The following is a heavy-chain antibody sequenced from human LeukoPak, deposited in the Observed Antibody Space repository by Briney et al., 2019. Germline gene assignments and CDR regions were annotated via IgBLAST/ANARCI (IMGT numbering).Heavy chain of an antibody. J-gene: IGHJ4*02. D-gene: IGHD3-3*01. CDR2: ISAYNGNT. CDR3: ARDYDFYFDY. V-gene: IGHV1-18*01. Sequence: GAPVRASCKASGYTFTSYGISWVRQAPGQGLEWMGWISAYNGNTNYAQKLQGRVTMTTDTSTSTAYMELRSLRSDDTAVYYCARDYDFYFDYWGQGTLVTVSS. CDR1: GYTFTSYG.